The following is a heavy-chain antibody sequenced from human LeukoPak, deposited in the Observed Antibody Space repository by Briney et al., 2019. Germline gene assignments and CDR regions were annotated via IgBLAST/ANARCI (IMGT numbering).Heavy chain of an antibody. J-gene: IGHJ1*01. CDR2: ISGSGGST. CDR3: AKGGSGYYFQH. D-gene: IGHD3-22*01. V-gene: IGHV3-23*01. CDR1: GFTFSSYA. Sequence: PGGSLRLSCAASGFTFSSYAMSWVRQAPGKGLEWVSAISGSGGSTYYTDSVKGRFTISRDNSKNTLYLQVNSLRAEDTAVYNCAKGGSGYYFQHWGQGTLVTVSS.